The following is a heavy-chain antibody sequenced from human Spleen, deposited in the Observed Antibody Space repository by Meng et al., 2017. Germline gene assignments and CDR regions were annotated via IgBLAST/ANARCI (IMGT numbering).Heavy chain of an antibody. V-gene: IGHV4-39*07. CDR2: SDHFGNT. CDR3: VCFWSGYFT. D-gene: IGHD3-3*01. Sequence: QVHLQESGTSLLKSSETLSFTCAVSGASIRGVNNYWDWIRPPPGKGLEWIGGSDHFGNTIYNPSLKGRLTISVDTSKNRISLRLTSVIAADTAVYYCVCFWSGYFTSGQGTLVTVSS. CDR1: GASIRGVNNY. J-gene: IGHJ5*02.